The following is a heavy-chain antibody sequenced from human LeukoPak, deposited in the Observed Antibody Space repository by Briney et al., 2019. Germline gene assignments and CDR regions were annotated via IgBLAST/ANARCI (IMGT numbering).Heavy chain of an antibody. D-gene: IGHD3-16*01. J-gene: IGHJ4*02. CDR1: GGSISSGGYY. CDR3: ARGLGSRGSSHVRAPN. CDR2: IYHSGST. Sequence: SETLSLTCTVSGGSISSGGYYWSWIRQPPGKGLEWIGYIYHSGSTYYNPSLKSRVTISVDRSKNQFSLKLSSVTAADTAVYYCARGLGSRGSSHVRAPNWGQGTLVTVSS. V-gene: IGHV4-30-2*01.